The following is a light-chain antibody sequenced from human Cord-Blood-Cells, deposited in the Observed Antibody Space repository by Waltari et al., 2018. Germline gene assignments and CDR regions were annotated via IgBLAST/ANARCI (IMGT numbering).Light chain of an antibody. CDR3: QQYNNWPPWT. CDR2: GAS. J-gene: IGKJ1*01. V-gene: IGKV3-15*01. Sequence: EIVMTQSPATLSVSPGASATLPCRASPSVSSNLAWYQQKPGQAPRLLIYGASTMATVIPARFSGSGSGTEFTLTISSLQSEDFAVYYCQQYNNWPPWTFGQGTKVEIK. CDR1: PSVSSN.